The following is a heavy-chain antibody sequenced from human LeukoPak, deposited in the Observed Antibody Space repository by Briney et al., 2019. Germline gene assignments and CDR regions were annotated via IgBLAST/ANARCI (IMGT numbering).Heavy chain of an antibody. V-gene: IGHV3-23*01. CDR1: GFTFSSYA. CDR2: ISGSGGGT. Sequence: GGSLRLSCAASGFTFSSYAMSWVRQAPGKGLEWVSAISGSGGGTYYADSVKGRFTISRDNSKNTLYLQMNSLRAEDTAVYYCAKDAWRSSGYDEESDYWGQGTLVTVSS. CDR3: AKDAWRSSGYDEESDY. D-gene: IGHD3-22*01. J-gene: IGHJ4*02.